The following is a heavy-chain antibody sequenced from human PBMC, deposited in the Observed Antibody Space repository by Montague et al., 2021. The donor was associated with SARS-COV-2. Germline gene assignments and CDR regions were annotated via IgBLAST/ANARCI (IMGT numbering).Heavy chain of an antibody. CDR1: GGSLSGYY. CDR2: INHSGYT. J-gene: IGHJ4*02. D-gene: IGHD6-19*01. Sequence: SETLSLTCAVYGGSLSGYYWSWIRQPPGKGLEWIGEINHSGYTNYNPSLKSRITISVDTSKNQFSLRLSSVTAADTAVFYCARRRGIAVAGRLAFDYWGQGTLVTVSS. V-gene: IGHV4-34*01. CDR3: ARRRGIAVAGRLAFDY.